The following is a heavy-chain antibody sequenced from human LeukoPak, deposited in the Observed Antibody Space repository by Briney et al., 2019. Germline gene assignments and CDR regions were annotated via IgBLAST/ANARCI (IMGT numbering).Heavy chain of an antibody. CDR1: GYTFTSYD. CDR2: MNPNSGNT. V-gene: IGHV1-8*03. D-gene: IGHD6-13*01. CDR3: ARLVGRWARAAAGFAY. Sequence: GASVKVSCKASGYTFTSYDINWVRQATGQGLEWMGWMNPNSGNTGYAQKFQGRVTITRNTSISTAYMELSSLRSEDTAVYYCARLVGRWARAAAGFAYWGQGTLVTVSS. J-gene: IGHJ4*02.